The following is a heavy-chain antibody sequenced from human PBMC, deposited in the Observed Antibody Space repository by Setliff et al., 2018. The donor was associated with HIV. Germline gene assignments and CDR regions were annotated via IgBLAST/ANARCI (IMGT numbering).Heavy chain of an antibody. CDR1: GGSINRSPYY. CDR3: ARAPITIFGVIIIPVYFDY. Sequence: SETLSLTCTVSGGSINRSPYYWGWIRQPPGKGLEWIASIFYSGSTYHNPSLKSRVTISVDTANNQFSLKVNSMTAADSAIYYCARAPITIFGVIIIPVYFDYWGQGTLVTVSS. CDR2: IFYSGST. D-gene: IGHD3-3*01. V-gene: IGHV4-39*07. J-gene: IGHJ4*02.